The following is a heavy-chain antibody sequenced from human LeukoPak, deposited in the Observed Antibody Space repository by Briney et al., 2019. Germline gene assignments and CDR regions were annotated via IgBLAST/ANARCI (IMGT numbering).Heavy chain of an antibody. CDR3: ARHVGIEVAGPFDY. Sequence: GESLKISCKGLGYSLTNYWVAWVRPMPGKGLEWMGLIYPGHSDTRYSPSFQGQVTISADKSLSAAYLQWSSLKASDTAMYYCARHVGIEVAGPFDYWGQGTLVTVSS. CDR2: IYPGHSDT. CDR1: GYSLTNYW. J-gene: IGHJ4*02. V-gene: IGHV5-51*01. D-gene: IGHD6-19*01.